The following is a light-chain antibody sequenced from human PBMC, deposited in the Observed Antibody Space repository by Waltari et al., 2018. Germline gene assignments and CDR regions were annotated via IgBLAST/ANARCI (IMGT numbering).Light chain of an antibody. Sequence: EIVLTQSPGTLSLSPGDRATLSCRASQSPAYANYFGWFQKRPGQAPRLLIHAASTRATGVPDRFSGSGSGTDLTLTISRLEPEDFAVYYCLHYGSSPRVIFGQGTRLEIK. CDR3: LHYGSSPRVI. CDR2: AAS. J-gene: IGKJ2*01. CDR1: QSPAYANY. V-gene: IGKV3-20*01.